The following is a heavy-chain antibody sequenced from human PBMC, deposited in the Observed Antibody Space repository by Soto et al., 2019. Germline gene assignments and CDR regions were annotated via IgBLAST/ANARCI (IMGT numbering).Heavy chain of an antibody. CDR3: ARVGSSCHSGGCYYYSGLGV. J-gene: IGHJ6*02. Sequence: QVRLQESGPGLVKPSETLSLSCLVSGDSVGNGPYYWSWIRQSPGEGLEWIAYIYYSVSNKVNPSLESRVNHSIAMSKNQFFLELRSVPAADAAVYFCARVGSSCHSGGCYYYSGLGVWGQGTTVAISS. CDR1: GDSVGNGPYY. V-gene: IGHV4-61*01. D-gene: IGHD1-26*01. CDR2: IYYSVSN.